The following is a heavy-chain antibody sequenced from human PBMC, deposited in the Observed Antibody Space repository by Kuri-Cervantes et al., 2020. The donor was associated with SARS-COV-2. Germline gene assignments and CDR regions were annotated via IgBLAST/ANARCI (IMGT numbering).Heavy chain of an antibody. D-gene: IGHD6-6*01. J-gene: IGHJ4*02. CDR2: IRYDGSNK. CDR1: GFIFSSHS. Sequence: GESLKISCAASGFIFSSHSMNWVRQAPGKGLEWVAFIRYDGSNKYYADSVKGRFTISRDNSKNTLYLQMNSLRAEDTAVYYCAVEYSSSSGHQGDDYWGQGTLVTVSS. CDR3: AVEYSSSSGHQGDDY. V-gene: IGHV3-30*02.